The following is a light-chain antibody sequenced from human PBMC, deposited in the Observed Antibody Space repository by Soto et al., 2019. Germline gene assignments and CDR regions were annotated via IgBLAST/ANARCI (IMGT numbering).Light chain of an antibody. Sequence: DIQMSRCPSSLCPSVEERVPSTCAPSHRISSYLNWYQQKPGKVPKLLIYTASSLQSGVPSRFSASGFGTDFTLTISSLQPEDFATYYCQQSNTYPLTFGEGTKVDIK. CDR2: TAS. V-gene: IGKV1-39*01. CDR3: QQSNTYPLT. J-gene: IGKJ4*01. CDR1: HRISSY.